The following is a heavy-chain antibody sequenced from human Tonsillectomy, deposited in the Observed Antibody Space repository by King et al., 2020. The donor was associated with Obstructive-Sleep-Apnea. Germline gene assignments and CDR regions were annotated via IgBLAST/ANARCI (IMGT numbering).Heavy chain of an antibody. J-gene: IGHJ6*02. D-gene: IGHD3-3*01. Sequence: QLVQSGAEVKKPGASVKVSCKASGYTFTKYEMHWVRQAPGQRLEWMGWINAGNGNTKYSQKLQGRVTITRDTSARTAYMELSSLRSEDTAVYYCASVLGEFGGPISPHYYFYDMDVWGPGATVTVSS. V-gene: IGHV1-3*01. CDR3: ASVLGEFGGPISPHYYFYDMDV. CDR1: GYTFTKYE. CDR2: INAGNGNT.